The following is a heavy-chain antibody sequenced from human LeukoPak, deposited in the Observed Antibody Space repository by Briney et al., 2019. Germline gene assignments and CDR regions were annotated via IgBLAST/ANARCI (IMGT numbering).Heavy chain of an antibody. CDR1: GFTFSSYG. CDR2: INQDGSEK. J-gene: IGHJ5*02. V-gene: IGHV3-7*01. Sequence: PGGSLRLSCAASGFTFSSYGMSWVRQAPGKGLEWVANINQDGSEKYYVDSVKGRFTISRDNAKNSLYLQMNSQRAEDTAVYYCAREGCSGGSCFHNWFDPWGQGTLGTVSS. CDR3: AREGCSGGSCFHNWFDP. D-gene: IGHD2-15*01.